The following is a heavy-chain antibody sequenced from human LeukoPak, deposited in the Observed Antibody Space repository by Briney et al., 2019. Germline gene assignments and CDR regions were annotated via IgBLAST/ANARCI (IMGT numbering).Heavy chain of an antibody. CDR3: AKAGGSGYYNDAFDI. Sequence: GGSLRLSCAASGFTFDDYAMHWVRQAPGKGLDWASGITWNSDRKGYADSVKGRFTISRDNAKNSLYLQMNSLRAEDTALYYCAKAGGSGYYNDAFDIWGQGTMVTVSS. V-gene: IGHV3-9*01. D-gene: IGHD3-22*01. CDR2: ITWNSDRK. CDR1: GFTFDDYA. J-gene: IGHJ3*02.